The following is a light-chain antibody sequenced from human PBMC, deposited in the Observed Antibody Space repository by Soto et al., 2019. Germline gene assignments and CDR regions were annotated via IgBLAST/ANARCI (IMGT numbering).Light chain of an antibody. CDR3: AAWDASLNGYV. J-gene: IGLJ1*01. V-gene: IGLV1-44*01. CDR1: SSNIGGNT. CDR2: SYD. Sequence: QSVLTQPPSASGTPGQRVTISCSTSSSNIGGNTVNWYQQVPGTAPKLLIYSYDQRPSGVPDRFSGSKSGTSASLAISGLQSEDDAEYYCAAWDASLNGYVFGTGTKVTVL.